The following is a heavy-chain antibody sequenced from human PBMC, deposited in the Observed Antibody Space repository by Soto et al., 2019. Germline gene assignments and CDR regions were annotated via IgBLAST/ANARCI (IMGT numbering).Heavy chain of an antibody. J-gene: IGHJ4*02. CDR3: ARELNLLRFLEWSQYAHHADDY. Sequence: PGGSLRLSCAASGFTFSNYAMHWVRKAPGKGLEWMAVIPYDGDKIHYADSVKGRFTISRDNAKNPLYLQMNSLRDEDTAVYYCARELNLLRFLEWSQYAHHADDYWGQGTLVTVSS. CDR1: GFTFSNYA. V-gene: IGHV3-30-3*01. D-gene: IGHD3-3*01. CDR2: IPYDGDKI.